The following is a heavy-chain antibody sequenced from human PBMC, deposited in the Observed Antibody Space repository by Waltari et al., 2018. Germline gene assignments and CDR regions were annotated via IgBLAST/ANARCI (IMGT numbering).Heavy chain of an antibody. CDR2: IIPIFGTA. V-gene: IGHV1-69*05. D-gene: IGHD4-4*01. CDR1: GGTFSSYA. CDR3: ARDALQVGYYYVMDV. Sequence: QVQLVQSGAEVKKPGSSVKVSCKASGGTFSSYAISWVRQAPGQGLEWMGGIIPIFGTANYAQKFQGRGTIATDEATSTAYMELSSLRSEDTAVYYCARDALQVGYYYVMDVCGQGTTVTVSS. J-gene: IGHJ6*02.